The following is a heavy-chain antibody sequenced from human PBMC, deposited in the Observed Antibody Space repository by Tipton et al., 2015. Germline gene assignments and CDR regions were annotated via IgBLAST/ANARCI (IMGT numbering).Heavy chain of an antibody. CDR2: IKRNSAGATT. CDR1: GLTFSDTW. Sequence: GSLRLSCVVSGLTFSDTWMNWVRQPPGKGLEWVGRIKRNSAGATTDYAEPVKGRFSISRDDSQNTVFLDMNSVKREDTAMYYCPTDFIDTSGKAHDYWGQGAQVTVSS. CDR3: PTDFIDTSGKAHDY. V-gene: IGHV3-15*07. D-gene: IGHD4-23*01. J-gene: IGHJ4*02.